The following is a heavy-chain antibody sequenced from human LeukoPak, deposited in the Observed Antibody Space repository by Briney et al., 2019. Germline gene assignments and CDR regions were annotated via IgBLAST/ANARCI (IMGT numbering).Heavy chain of an antibody. Sequence: KISCKGSGYDFATDWIGWVRQAPGQGLEWMGRIIPILGIANYAQKFQGRVTITADKSTSTAYMELRSLRSDDTAVYYCARAAMVRGQNWFDPWGQGTLVTVSS. V-gene: IGHV1-69*04. CDR3: ARAAMVRGQNWFDP. CDR2: IIPILGIA. CDR1: GYDFATDW. D-gene: IGHD3-10*01. J-gene: IGHJ5*02.